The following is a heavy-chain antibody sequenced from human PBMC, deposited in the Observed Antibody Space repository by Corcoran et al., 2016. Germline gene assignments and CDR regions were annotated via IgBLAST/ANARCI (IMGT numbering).Heavy chain of an antibody. D-gene: IGHD2-2*01. CDR1: GGTFSSYA. Sequence: QVQLVQAGAEVKKAGSSVKVSCKASGGTFSSYAISWVRQAPGQGLEWMGGITPIFGTANYAQKFQGRVTISGVKSTSTAYMELRSLRSEDPAISYCAIEGGLGYWSGNSCHPRVWYGMDIWGQGSTVTVSS. CDR3: AIEGGLGYWSGNSCHPRVWYGMDI. V-gene: IGHV1-69*06. J-gene: IGHJ6*01. CDR2: ITPIFGTA.